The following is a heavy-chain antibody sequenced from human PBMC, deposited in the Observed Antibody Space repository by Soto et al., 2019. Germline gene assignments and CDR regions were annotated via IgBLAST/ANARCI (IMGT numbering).Heavy chain of an antibody. D-gene: IGHD2-8*01. CDR1: GYTFTDYY. Sequence: QVQLVQSGAEVKKPGASVKVSCKASGYTFTDYYIHWVRQAPGQGLEWMGMINPSGGSTDYAQKFRCRVTMTRDTSTGKVYMELSSLRSEDTAVYYCARPPFPGCINAVCYPFDYWGQGTLVTVSS. CDR2: INPSGGST. CDR3: ARPPFPGCINAVCYPFDY. V-gene: IGHV1-46*01. J-gene: IGHJ4*02.